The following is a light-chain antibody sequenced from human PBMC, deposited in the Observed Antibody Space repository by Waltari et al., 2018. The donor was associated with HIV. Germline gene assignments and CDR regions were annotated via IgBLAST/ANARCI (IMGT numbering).Light chain of an antibody. V-gene: IGLV2-11*01. CDR3: CSYAGSSYV. Sequence: QSALTQPRSVSGPPGQPVPISCTATRSDAAAYNYISWYQQHPGKAPKLMIYDVTKRPSVVPDRFSGSKSGNTASLTISGLHAEDEADYYCCSYAGSSYVFGTGTNVTVL. J-gene: IGLJ1*01. CDR1: RSDAAAYNY. CDR2: DVT.